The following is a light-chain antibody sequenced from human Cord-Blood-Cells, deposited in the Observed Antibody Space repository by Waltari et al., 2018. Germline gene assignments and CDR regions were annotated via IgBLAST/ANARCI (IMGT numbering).Light chain of an antibody. V-gene: IGLV2-14*03. CDR1: RSDVGGYNY. Sequence: QSALTQPASVSGSPGQSITISCTGTRSDVGGYNYVPWYQQHPGKAPNLMIYDVSNRPSGVSNRFSGSKSGNTASLTISGLQAEDEADYYCSSYTSSSTLVFGGGTKLTVL. J-gene: IGLJ3*02. CDR3: SSYTSSSTLV. CDR2: DVS.